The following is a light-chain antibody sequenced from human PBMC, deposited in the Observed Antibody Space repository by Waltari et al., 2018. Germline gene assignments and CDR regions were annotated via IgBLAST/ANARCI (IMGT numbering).Light chain of an antibody. Sequence: QAALTKLPSMSWSPGQSVTISCTGTSSDIGGYNSVSWYQHHPGKAPKLMIYEVSQRPSGVSDRFSGSKSGNTASLTISGLQAEDEADYYCSSYTGSSTYIFGAGTRLTVL. CDR2: EVS. J-gene: IGLJ1*01. V-gene: IGLV2-14*01. CDR1: SSDIGGYNS. CDR3: SSYTGSSTYI.